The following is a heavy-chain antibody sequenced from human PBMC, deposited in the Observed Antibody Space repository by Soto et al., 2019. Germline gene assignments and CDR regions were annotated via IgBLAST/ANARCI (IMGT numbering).Heavy chain of an antibody. J-gene: IGHJ4*02. V-gene: IGHV3-66*01. D-gene: IGHD1-26*01. CDR1: GFTVSSKY. Sequence: EVQLVESGGGLVQPGESLRLSCAASGFTVSSKYMRWVRQAPGKGLEWVSIIYMRGSTFYADSVKGRFTISRDTSKNTLYLQMDHLTVQDTAMYYCARDSLPGTRTWADHWGQGTLVTVSS. CDR2: IYMRGST. CDR3: ARDSLPGTRTWADH.